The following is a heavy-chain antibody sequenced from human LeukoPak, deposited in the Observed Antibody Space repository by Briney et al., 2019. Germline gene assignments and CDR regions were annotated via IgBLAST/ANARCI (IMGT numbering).Heavy chain of an antibody. D-gene: IGHD3-22*01. CDR1: AFTFSSYW. V-gene: IGHV3-7*05. CDR3: AKGFSPYYDSSEGWFDP. CDR2: IKQDGSEK. J-gene: IGHJ5*02. Sequence: GGSLRLSCEASAFTFSSYWTSWVRQAPGEGLEWVAHIKQDGSEKYYVDSVKGRFTISRDNAKNSLYLQMNSLRAEDTAVYYWAKGFSPYYDSSEGWFDPWGQGTLVTVSS.